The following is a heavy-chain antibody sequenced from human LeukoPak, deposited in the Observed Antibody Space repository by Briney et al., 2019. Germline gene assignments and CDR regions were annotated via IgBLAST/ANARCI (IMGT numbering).Heavy chain of an antibody. CDR2: IYYSGST. D-gene: IGHD6-19*01. J-gene: IGHJ4*02. CDR3: VAAALAVDS. Sequence: PSETLSLTCTVSGGSIRSSSYYWGWIRQPPGRGLEWIGSIYYSGSTYYNPSLKSRVTISVDASKNQFSLKLSSVTAADTAVYYCVAAALAVDSWGQGTLVTVSS. CDR1: GGSIRSSSYY. V-gene: IGHV4-39*03.